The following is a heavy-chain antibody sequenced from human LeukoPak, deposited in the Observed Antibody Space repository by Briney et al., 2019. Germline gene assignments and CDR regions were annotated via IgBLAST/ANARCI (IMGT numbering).Heavy chain of an antibody. CDR2: FHYSEST. Sequence: SETLSLTCTVSGDSIRSYYWSWIRQPPGKGLEWIGDFHYSESTNYNPSLRSRVTISGDTSRNQFSLKLSSVTAADTAIYFCSRDRTTITRGAFDIWGQGTMVTVSS. J-gene: IGHJ3*02. CDR1: GDSIRSYY. V-gene: IGHV4-59*01. CDR3: SRDRTTITRGAFDI. D-gene: IGHD4-11*01.